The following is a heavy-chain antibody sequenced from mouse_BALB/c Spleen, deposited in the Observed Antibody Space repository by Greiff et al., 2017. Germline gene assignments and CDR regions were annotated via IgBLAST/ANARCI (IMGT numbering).Heavy chain of an antibody. Sequence: EVKLVESGGGLVQPGGSRKLSCAASGFTFSDYGMAWVRQAPGKGPEWVAFISNLAYSIYYADTVTCRFTISRENAKNTLYLEMSSLRSEDTAMYYCARDGGYGNYVWYFDVWGAGTTVTVSS. CDR3: ARDGGYGNYVWYFDV. V-gene: IGHV5-15*02. CDR1: GFTFSDYG. CDR2: ISNLAYSI. D-gene: IGHD2-10*02. J-gene: IGHJ1*01.